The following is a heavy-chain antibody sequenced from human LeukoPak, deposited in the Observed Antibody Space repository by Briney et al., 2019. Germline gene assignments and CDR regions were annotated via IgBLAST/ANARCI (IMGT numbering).Heavy chain of an antibody. V-gene: IGHV4-34*01. CDR3: ARHVSCSSTSCNSWFDP. CDR2: INHSGST. Sequence: SETLSLTCAVYGGSFSGYYWSWIRQPPGKGLEWIGEINHSGSTNYNPSLKSRVTISVDTSKNQFSLKLSSVTAADTAVYYCARHVSCSSTSCNSWFDPWGQGTLVTASS. CDR1: GGSFSGYY. J-gene: IGHJ5*02. D-gene: IGHD2-2*01.